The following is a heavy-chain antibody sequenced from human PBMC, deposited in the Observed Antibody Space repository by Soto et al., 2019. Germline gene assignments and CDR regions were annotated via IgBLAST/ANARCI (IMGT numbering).Heavy chain of an antibody. CDR2: INAGKSNT. D-gene: IGHD3-10*01. CDR3: ARIITMVRGVIWHYDAFDI. J-gene: IGHJ3*02. V-gene: IGHV1-3*01. CDR1: GYTFTSYA. Sequence: GASVQVSCKASGYTFTSYAMHWVRQAPGKRLEWMGWINAGKSNTKYSQKFQGRVTITRDTSASTANMKLSSLGSEDTAVYYCARIITMVRGVIWHYDAFDIWGQGTMVTVSS.